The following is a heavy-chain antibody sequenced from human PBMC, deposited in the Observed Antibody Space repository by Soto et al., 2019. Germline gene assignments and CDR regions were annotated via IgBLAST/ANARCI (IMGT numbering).Heavy chain of an antibody. J-gene: IGHJ6*02. CDR2: IYPGDSDT. V-gene: IGHV5-51*01. D-gene: IGHD3-10*01. CDR1: GYSFTSYW. Sequence: GESLKISCKGSGYSFTSYWIGWVRQMPGKGLEWMGIIYPGDSDTRYSPSFQGQVTISADKSISTAYLQWSSLRSEDTAVYYCARNAITRISNYYYYYGMDVWGQGTTVTVSS. CDR3: ARNAITRISNYYYYYGMDV.